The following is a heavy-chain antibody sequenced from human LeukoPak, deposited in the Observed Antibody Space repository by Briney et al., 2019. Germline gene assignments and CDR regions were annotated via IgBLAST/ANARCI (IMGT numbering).Heavy chain of an antibody. V-gene: IGHV3-74*01. CDR1: GFTFSSHW. CDR3: ATGESAPRNDY. D-gene: IGHD6-25*01. Sequence: GGSLRLSCAASGFTFSSHWMHWVRQAPGMGLVWVARIIGDGTGRNYADSIEGRFTISRDNAKNMLYLQMDSLRAEDTGIYYCATGESAPRNDYWCQGTLVTVSS. CDR2: IIGDGTGR. J-gene: IGHJ4*02.